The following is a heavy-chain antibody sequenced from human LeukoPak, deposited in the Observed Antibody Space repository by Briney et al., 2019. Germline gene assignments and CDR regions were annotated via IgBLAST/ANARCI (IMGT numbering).Heavy chain of an antibody. V-gene: IGHV4-30-4*01. CDR3: ARGHEVFDP. CDR1: GGSISSGDYY. CDR2: IYYSGST. Sequence: PSEGLSLACTVSGGSISSGDYYWGGIGRPPGKGLEWIGYIYYSGSTYYNPSLKSRVTISVDTSKNQFSLKLSSVTAADTAVYYCARGHEVFDPWGQGTLVTVSS. J-gene: IGHJ5*02.